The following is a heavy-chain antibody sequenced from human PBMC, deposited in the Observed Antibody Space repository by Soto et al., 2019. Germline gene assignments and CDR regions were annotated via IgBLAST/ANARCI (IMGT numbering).Heavy chain of an antibody. CDR1: GFTFSSYA. CDR3: AKTTGIAAAGTNWEIDY. CDR2: ISGSGGST. D-gene: IGHD6-13*01. J-gene: IGHJ4*02. V-gene: IGHV3-23*01. Sequence: GGSLRLSCAASGFTFSSYAMSWVRQAPGKGLEWVSAISGSGGSTYYADSVKGRFTISRDNSKNTLYLQMNSLRAEDTAVYYCAKTTGIAAAGTNWEIDYWGQGTLVTVSS.